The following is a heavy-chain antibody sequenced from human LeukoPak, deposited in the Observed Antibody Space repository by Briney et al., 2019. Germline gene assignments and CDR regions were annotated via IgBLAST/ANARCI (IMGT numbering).Heavy chain of an antibody. CDR3: ARGYCSSTSCYSSGMVV. D-gene: IGHD2-2*01. Sequence: SVKVSCKASGGTFSSYAISWVRQAPGQGLEWMGRIIPIFGIANYAQKFQGRVTITADKSTSTAYMELSSLRSEDTAVYYCARGYCSSTSCYSSGMVVWGQGTTVTVSS. V-gene: IGHV1-69*04. CDR1: GGTFSSYA. CDR2: IIPIFGIA. J-gene: IGHJ6*02.